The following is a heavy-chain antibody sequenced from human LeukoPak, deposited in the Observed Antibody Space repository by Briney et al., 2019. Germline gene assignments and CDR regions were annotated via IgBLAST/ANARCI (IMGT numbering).Heavy chain of an antibody. CDR1: GFIFSNYS. D-gene: IGHD3-22*01. V-gene: IGHV3-48*01. Sequence: PGGSLRLSCAASGFIFSNYSMNWVRQALGKGLEWVSYISRSSSTKYYADSVKGRFTVSRDNAKNSLYLQMNSLGAEDTAMYYCARISYESSGYFDYWGQGTLVTVSS. CDR3: ARISYESSGYFDY. CDR2: ISRSSSTK. J-gene: IGHJ4*02.